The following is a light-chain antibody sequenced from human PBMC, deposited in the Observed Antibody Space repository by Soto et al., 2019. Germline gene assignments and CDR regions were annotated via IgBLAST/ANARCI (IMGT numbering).Light chain of an antibody. J-gene: IGKJ1*01. V-gene: IGKV1-5*03. Sequence: DTQMTQSPSTLSASVGDRVTITCRASQSINNWLAWYQQKPGKAPKLLIYKAFSLESGVPSRFSGRGSGTEFTLTISSLQPDDFATYYCQQYNSYPWTFGQGTKVDIK. CDR3: QQYNSYPWT. CDR2: KAF. CDR1: QSINNW.